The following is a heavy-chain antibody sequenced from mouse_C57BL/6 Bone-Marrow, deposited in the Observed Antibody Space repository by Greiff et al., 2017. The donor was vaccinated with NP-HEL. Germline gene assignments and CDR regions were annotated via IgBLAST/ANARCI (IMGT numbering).Heavy chain of an antibody. CDR2: INPYNGGA. V-gene: IGHV1-19*01. J-gene: IGHJ2*01. D-gene: IGHD1-1*01. Sequence: VQLKESGPVLVKPGASVKMSCKASGYTFTDYYMNWVKQSHGKSLEWIGVINPYNGGASYNQKFKGKATLTVDKSSSTAYMELNSLTSEDSAVYYCARGRLLRYWGQGTTLTVSS. CDR1: GYTFTDYY. CDR3: ARGRLLRY.